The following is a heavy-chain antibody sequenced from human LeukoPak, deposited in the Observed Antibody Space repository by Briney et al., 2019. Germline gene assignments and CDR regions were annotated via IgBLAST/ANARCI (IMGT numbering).Heavy chain of an antibody. CDR3: ARGGYSYGLGFDP. CDR2: IYNSGST. D-gene: IGHD5-18*01. Sequence: SETLSLTCAVSGGSISSGTYSWTWMRQPPGKGLEWIGYIYNSGSTFNNPSLNSRVTKSVDTSKNQFSLKLSSVTAADTAMYYCARGGYSYGLGFDPWGQGTLVTVSS. CDR1: GGSISSGTYS. J-gene: IGHJ5*02. V-gene: IGHV4-30-4*07.